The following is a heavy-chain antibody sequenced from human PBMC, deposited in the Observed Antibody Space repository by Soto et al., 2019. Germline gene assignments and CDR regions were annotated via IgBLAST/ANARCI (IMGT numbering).Heavy chain of an antibody. V-gene: IGHV4-59*01. CDR2: IDDTGSN. D-gene: IGHD3-3*01. Sequence: SETLSLTCTVSGDSISSSYWNWIRQAPGKGLEWIGYIDDTGSNNYNPSLKSRVTLSVDPSNNQYSLKLSSVTFADTAVYFCARGVLEWLLRDSYYYYMDVWGKGTTVTVSS. J-gene: IGHJ6*03. CDR1: GDSISSSY. CDR3: ARGVLEWLLRDSYYYYMDV.